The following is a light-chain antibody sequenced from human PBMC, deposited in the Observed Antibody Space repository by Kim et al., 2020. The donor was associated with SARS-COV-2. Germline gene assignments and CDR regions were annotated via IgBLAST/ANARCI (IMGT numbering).Light chain of an antibody. CDR3: QSADSSGTYGV. V-gene: IGLV3-25*03. Sequence: SYELTQPPSVSVSPGQTARITCSGDALPKQYAYWYQQKPGQAPVLVIYKDSGRPSGIPERFSGSSSGTTVTLTISGVQAEDEADYYCQSADSSGTYGVFGTGTKVTVL. CDR2: KDS. J-gene: IGLJ1*01. CDR1: ALPKQY.